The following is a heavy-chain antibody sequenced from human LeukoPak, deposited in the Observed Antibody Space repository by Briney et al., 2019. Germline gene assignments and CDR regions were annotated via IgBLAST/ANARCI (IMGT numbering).Heavy chain of an antibody. V-gene: IGHV4-39*01. Sequence: PGGSLRLSCAASGFTSSSYSMNWIRQPPGKGLEWIGSIYYSGSTYYNPSLKSRVTISVDTSKNQFSLKLSSVTAADTAVYYCARRSYGGNASGAFDIWGQGTMVTVSS. D-gene: IGHD4-23*01. CDR3: ARRSYGGNASGAFDI. CDR1: GFTSSSYS. J-gene: IGHJ3*02. CDR2: IYYSGST.